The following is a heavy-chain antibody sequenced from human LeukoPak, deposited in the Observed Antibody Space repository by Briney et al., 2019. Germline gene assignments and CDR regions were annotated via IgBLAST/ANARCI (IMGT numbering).Heavy chain of an antibody. CDR2: ISSRSNTI. D-gene: IGHD5-18*01. CDR1: GFTFSNYN. V-gene: IGHV3-48*02. CDR3: ARGVGWGGYGLDY. J-gene: IGHJ4*02. Sequence: GGSLRLSCAASGFTFSNYNMNWVRQAPGKGLEWVSYISSRSNTIYYADSVKGRFTISRDNAKNSLYLQMNSLRDEDTAVYYCARGVGWGGYGLDYWGQGTLVTVSS.